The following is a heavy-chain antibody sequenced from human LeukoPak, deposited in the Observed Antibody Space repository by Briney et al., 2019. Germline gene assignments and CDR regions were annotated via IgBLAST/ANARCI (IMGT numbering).Heavy chain of an antibody. CDR2: FDPEDGET. J-gene: IGHJ4*02. CDR1: GYTFTSYY. Sequence: ASVKVSCKASGYTFTSYYMHWVRQAPGKGLEWMGGFDPEDGETIYAQKFQGRVTMTEDTSTDTAYMELSSLRSEDTAVYYCAKGGVVPAANFDYWGQGTLVTVSS. D-gene: IGHD2-2*01. CDR3: AKGGVVPAANFDY. V-gene: IGHV1-24*01.